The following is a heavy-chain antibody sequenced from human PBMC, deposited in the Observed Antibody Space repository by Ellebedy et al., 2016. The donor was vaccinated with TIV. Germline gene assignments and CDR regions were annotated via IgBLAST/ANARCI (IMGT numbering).Heavy chain of an antibody. D-gene: IGHD2-15*01. J-gene: IGHJ3*02. Sequence: SETLSLXXAVYGGSFSGYYWSWIRQPPGRGLEWIGEINHSGSTNYNPSLKSRVTISVDTSKNQFSLKLSSVTAADTAVYYCARAGLPHSSRGCAFDIWGQGTMVTVSS. CDR3: ARAGLPHSSRGCAFDI. CDR1: GGSFSGYY. V-gene: IGHV4-34*01. CDR2: INHSGST.